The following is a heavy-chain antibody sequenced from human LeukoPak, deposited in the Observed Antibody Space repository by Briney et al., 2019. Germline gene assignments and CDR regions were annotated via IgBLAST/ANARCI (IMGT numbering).Heavy chain of an antibody. J-gene: IGHJ4*02. CDR1: GGSITNGDYY. CDR3: TREGSGRGIYFDH. Sequence: SETLSLTCSVSGGSITNGDYYLAWIRQPPGKGLEWVATIYHNGNTYYNPSLKSRVTISVDTSASQFSLKLTFVTAADAAIYYCTREGSGRGIYFDHWGQGTLVGVSS. V-gene: IGHV4-39*02. CDR2: IYHNGNT. D-gene: IGHD3-10*01.